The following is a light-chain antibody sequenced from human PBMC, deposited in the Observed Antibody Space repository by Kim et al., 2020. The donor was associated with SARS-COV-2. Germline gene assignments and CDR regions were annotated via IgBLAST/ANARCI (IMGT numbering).Light chain of an antibody. CDR3: QHYSRFPYT. CDR1: ENIGTW. CDR2: LAS. V-gene: IGKV1-5*03. Sequence: SASVGGRVTITCRASENIGTWLAWYQQKPGRAPSLLIYLASTLESGVPSRCSGTGSGTEFSLSITSLQPDDFATYYCQHYSRFPYTFGQGTKLEI. J-gene: IGKJ2*01.